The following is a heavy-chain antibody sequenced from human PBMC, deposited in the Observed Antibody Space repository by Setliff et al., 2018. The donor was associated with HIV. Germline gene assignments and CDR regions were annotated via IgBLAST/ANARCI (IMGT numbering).Heavy chain of an antibody. CDR3: AREVNIPVRGITDDAFDI. CDR2: IYYSGNS. D-gene: IGHD3-10*01. J-gene: IGHJ3*02. CDR1: AGSFTSSSYY. V-gene: IGHV4-30-4*08. Sequence: PSETLSLTCNVSAGSFTSSSYYWGWIRQPPGKGLEWIGYIYYSGNSYYNPSLKSRVTLSVDTSKNQFSLKVNSVTAADTAVYYCAREVNIPVRGITDDAFDIWGQGTMVTVSS.